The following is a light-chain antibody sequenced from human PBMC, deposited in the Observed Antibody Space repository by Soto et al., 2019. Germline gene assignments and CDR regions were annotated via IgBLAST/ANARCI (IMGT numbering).Light chain of an antibody. CDR1: SSDVGGYNY. V-gene: IGLV2-14*01. CDR3: SSYTSSSTHVV. CDR2: EVS. Sequence: QSVLTQPASVSGSPGQAITISCSGTSSDVGGYNYVSWYQQHPGKAPKLMIYEVSYRPSGVSNRFSGSKSGNTASLTISGLQAEDEADYDCSSYTSSSTHVVFGGGTKVTVL. J-gene: IGLJ2*01.